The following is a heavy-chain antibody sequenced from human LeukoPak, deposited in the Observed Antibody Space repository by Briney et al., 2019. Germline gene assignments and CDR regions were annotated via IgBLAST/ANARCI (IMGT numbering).Heavy chain of an antibody. V-gene: IGHV3-9*01. D-gene: IGHD3-22*01. J-gene: IGHJ3*01. CDR2: INWNSDNI. CDR3: ARASYYYDTTGLGAVDF. CDR1: GFTFNDHA. Sequence: QPGGSLRLSCAASGFTFNDHAMYWVRQAPGKGLEWVSGINWNSDNIGYADSVKGRFTISRDDAKNSLFLQMNSLRAGDTALYYCARASYYYDTTGLGAVDFWGQGTMVTVSS.